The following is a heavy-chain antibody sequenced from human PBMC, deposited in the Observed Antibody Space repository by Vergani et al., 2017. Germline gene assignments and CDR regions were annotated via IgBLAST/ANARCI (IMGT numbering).Heavy chain of an antibody. CDR3: ARVDYYDSSGWYDY. J-gene: IGHJ4*02. D-gene: IGHD3-22*01. Sequence: EVQLLESGGGLVQPGGSLRLSCTASGFTFGDYAMSWVRQAPGKGLEWVGFIRSKAYGGTTEYAASVKGRFTISRDDSKNSLYLQMNSLKTEDTAVYYCARVDYYDSSGWYDYWGQGTLVTVSS. CDR1: GFTFGDYA. CDR2: IRSKAYGGTT. V-gene: IGHV3-49*04.